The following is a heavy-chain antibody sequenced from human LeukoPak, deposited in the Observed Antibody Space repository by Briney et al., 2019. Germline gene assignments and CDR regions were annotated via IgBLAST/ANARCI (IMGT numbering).Heavy chain of an antibody. D-gene: IGHD3-10*01. Sequence: GGSLRPSCAASAFTSSNFTMHWVRKAPGKGLEWVAVISYDGSNKYYAASVKGRFTISRDNSKSTLYLQMNSLRAEDTAVYYCARDQGEYYFDYWGQGTLVTVSS. J-gene: IGHJ4*02. CDR2: ISYDGSNK. V-gene: IGHV3-30-3*01. CDR3: ARDQGEYYFDY. CDR1: AFTSSNFT.